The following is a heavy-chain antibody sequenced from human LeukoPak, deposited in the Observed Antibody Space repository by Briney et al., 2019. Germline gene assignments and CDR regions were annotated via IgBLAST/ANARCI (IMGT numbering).Heavy chain of an antibody. CDR1: GFTFSSYS. Sequence: GGSLRLSCAASGFTFSSYSMNWVRQAPGKGLEWVSYISSSSSTIYYADSVKGRFTISRDNAKNSLYLQMNSLRAEDTAVYYCARNWNDGDYYYYYGMDVWGQGTTVTVSS. CDR2: ISSSSSTI. J-gene: IGHJ6*02. CDR3: ARNWNDGDYYYYYGMDV. V-gene: IGHV3-48*04. D-gene: IGHD1-1*01.